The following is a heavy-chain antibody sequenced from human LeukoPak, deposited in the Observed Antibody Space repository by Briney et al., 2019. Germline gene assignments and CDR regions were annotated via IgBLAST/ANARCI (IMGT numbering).Heavy chain of an antibody. Sequence: PSETLSLTCAVSGYSISSGYYWGWIRQPPGKGLEWIGSIYYDGSTYYNASLRSRVTISVDTSKNQFSLQLSSVTAADTAMYYCARHINWSPFDYWGQGTLVTVSS. V-gene: IGHV4-38-2*01. J-gene: IGHJ4*02. CDR2: IYYDGST. CDR1: GYSISSGYY. CDR3: ARHINWSPFDY. D-gene: IGHD1-1*01.